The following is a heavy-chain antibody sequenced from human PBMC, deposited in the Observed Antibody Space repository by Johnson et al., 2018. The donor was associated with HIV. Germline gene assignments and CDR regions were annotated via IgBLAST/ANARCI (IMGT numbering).Heavy chain of an antibody. J-gene: IGHJ3*01. V-gene: IGHV3-30-3*01. CDR3: ARDFVAFGECTAFDL. CDR1: GFTFSTYA. CDR2: ISYDGNTN. D-gene: IGHD3-10*01. Sequence: QVQLVESGGGVVQPGTSLRLSCVASGFTFSTYAMHWVRQAPGKGLEWVAVISYDGNTNYYADSVKGRFTISRDNSKNTLYLQMNSLRAEDTALYYCARDFVAFGECTAFDLWGQGTMVTVSS.